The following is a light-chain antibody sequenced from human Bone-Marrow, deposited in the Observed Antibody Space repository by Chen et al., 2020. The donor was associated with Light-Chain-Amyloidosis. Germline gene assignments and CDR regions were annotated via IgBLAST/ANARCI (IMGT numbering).Light chain of an antibody. CDR3: QQYNSYPMYT. V-gene: IGKV1-5*01. CDR1: QRISTW. J-gene: IGKJ2*01. CDR2: DAS. Sequence: EIQMTQSPSTLSASVGDRVTITCRASQRISTWLAWYQQKPGKAPKLLIYDASSLESGVPSRFSGRGSGTEFTLTISSLQPDDFATYYCQQYNSYPMYTFGQGTKLEIK.